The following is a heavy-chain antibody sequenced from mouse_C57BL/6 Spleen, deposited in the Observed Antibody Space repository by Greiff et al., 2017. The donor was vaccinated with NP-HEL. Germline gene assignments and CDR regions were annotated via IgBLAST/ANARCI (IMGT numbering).Heavy chain of an antibody. CDR3: ARSSYYSRWYFDV. V-gene: IGHV7-3*01. CDR1: GFTFTDYY. Sequence: DVMLVESGGGLVQPGGSLSLSCAASGFTFTDYYMSWVRQPPGKALEWLGFIRNKANGYTTEYSASVKGRFTISRDNSQSILYLQMNALRAEDSATYYCARSSYYSRWYFDVWGTGITVTVSS. D-gene: IGHD2-5*01. CDR2: IRNKANGYTT. J-gene: IGHJ1*03.